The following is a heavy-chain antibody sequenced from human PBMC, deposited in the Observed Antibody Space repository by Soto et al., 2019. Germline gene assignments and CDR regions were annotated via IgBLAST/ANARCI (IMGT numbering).Heavy chain of an antibody. CDR2: IYYSGST. Sequence: SLSLTCTVSAGSIIGGDYYWSWIRQPPGKALEWIGYIYYSGSTYYNPSLKSRVTISVDTSKNQFSLKLSSVTAADTAVYYCARDGTVEYPFGMDVWGQGTTVTVSS. D-gene: IGHD2-8*02. J-gene: IGHJ6*02. V-gene: IGHV4-30-4*01. CDR1: AGSIIGGDYY. CDR3: ARDGTVEYPFGMDV.